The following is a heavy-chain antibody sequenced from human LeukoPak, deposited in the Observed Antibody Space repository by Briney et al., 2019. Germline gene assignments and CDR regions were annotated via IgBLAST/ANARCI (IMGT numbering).Heavy chain of an antibody. CDR2: ISHDGSNK. J-gene: IGHJ6*03. V-gene: IGHV3-30*04. CDR1: GFTFSSYA. D-gene: IGHD4-23*01. Sequence: GGSLRLSCAASGFTFSSYAMHWVRQAPGKGLEWVAVISHDGSNKYYADSVKGRFTISRDNSKNTLYLQMNSLRAEDTAVYYCAKASPNYGGYYYYYMDVWGKGTTVTVSS. CDR3: AKASPNYGGYYYYYMDV.